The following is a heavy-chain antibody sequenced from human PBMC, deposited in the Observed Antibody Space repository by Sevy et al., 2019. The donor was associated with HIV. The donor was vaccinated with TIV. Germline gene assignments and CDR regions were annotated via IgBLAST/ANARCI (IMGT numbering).Heavy chain of an antibody. CDR3: ARGDPPYYFDY. J-gene: IGHJ4*02. CDR1: GGSISSYY. V-gene: IGHV4-59*01. Sequence: SETLSLTCTVSGGSISSYYWSWIRQPPGKGLEWIGYIYYSGSTNYNPSLKSRVTISVDTSKNQFSLKLSSATAADTAVYYCARGDPPYYFDYWGQGTLVTVSS. D-gene: IGHD3-16*01. CDR2: IYYSGST.